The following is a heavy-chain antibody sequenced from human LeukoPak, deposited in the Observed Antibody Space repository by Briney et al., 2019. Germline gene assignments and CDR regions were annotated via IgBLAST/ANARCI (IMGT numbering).Heavy chain of an antibody. V-gene: IGHV1-2*02. J-gene: IGHJ4*02. Sequence: ASVKVSCKASGYTFTGYYMHWVRQAPGQRLEWMGWINPNSGGTNYAQKFQGRVTMTRDTSISTAYMELSRLRSDDTAVYYCARGALITKLPGKEGYWGQGTLVTVSS. CDR3: ARGALITKLPGKEGY. D-gene: IGHD3-22*01. CDR1: GYTFTGYY. CDR2: INPNSGGT.